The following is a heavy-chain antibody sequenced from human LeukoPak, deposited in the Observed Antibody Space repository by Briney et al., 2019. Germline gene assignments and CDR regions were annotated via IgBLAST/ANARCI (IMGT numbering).Heavy chain of an antibody. J-gene: IGHJ4*02. Sequence: SETLSLTCVVYGWSFRGSYWTWLRQPPGKGLQYIGEINPSGSPIYNPSLEGRVTISVDTSNNQFSLKLNSVTAADTAVYFCARRTYYYDDNAQARDYWGRGTLVTVSS. V-gene: IGHV4-34*01. CDR3: ARRTYYYDDNAQARDY. D-gene: IGHD3-22*01. CDR2: INPSGSP. CDR1: GWSFRGSY.